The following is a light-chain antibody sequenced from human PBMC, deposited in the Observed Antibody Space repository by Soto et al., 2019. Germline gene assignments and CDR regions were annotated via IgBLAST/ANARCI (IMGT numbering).Light chain of an antibody. V-gene: IGLV2-14*01. CDR1: RHDVGGYNY. CDR3: SSYTISNTLPFV. CDR2: EVT. Sequence: QSALTQPASVSGSPGQSITISCTGTRHDVGGYNYVSWYQQYPGKSPKLLIYEVTHRPSGVSNRFSGSKSGNTASLTISGLQAEDEADYYCSSYTISNTLPFVFGTGTKVTAL. J-gene: IGLJ1*01.